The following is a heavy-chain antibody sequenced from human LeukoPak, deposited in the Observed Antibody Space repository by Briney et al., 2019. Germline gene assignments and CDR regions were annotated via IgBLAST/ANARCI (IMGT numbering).Heavy chain of an antibody. CDR1: GFSISSGHY. J-gene: IGHJ4*02. Sequence: SETLSLTYTVSGFSISSGHYWGWVRQPPGAGLEWIRSVYQSGTTYYNPSLKSRVTTSVDMSKNQFSLRLRPVTAADTAVYYCARIFIRNGYSSYFDCWGQGTLVTVSS. CDR2: VYQSGTT. D-gene: IGHD5-18*01. V-gene: IGHV4-38-2*02. CDR3: ARIFIRNGYSSYFDC.